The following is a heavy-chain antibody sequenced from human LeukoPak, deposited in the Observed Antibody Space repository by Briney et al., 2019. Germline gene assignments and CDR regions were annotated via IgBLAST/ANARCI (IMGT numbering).Heavy chain of an antibody. CDR3: ARDSLGGGVPSWYFDL. CDR2: ISSSSSYI. V-gene: IGHV3-21*01. J-gene: IGHJ2*01. CDR1: GFTFDDYA. D-gene: IGHD2-15*01. Sequence: GRSLRLSCAASGFTFDDYAMHWVRQAPGKGLEWVSSISSSSSYIYYADSVKGRFTISRDNAKNSLYLQMNSLRAEDTAVYYCARDSLGGGVPSWYFDLWGRGTLVTVSS.